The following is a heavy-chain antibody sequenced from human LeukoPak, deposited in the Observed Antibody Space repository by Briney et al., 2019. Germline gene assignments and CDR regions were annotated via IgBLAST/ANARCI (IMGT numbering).Heavy chain of an antibody. Sequence: SETLSLTCTVSGGSISSYYWSWIRQPPGKGLEWIGYIYYSGSTNYNPSLKSRATISVDTSKNQFSLKLSSVTAADTAVYYCAGYSATHGNWFDPWGQGTLVTVSS. J-gene: IGHJ5*02. CDR2: IYYSGST. D-gene: IGHD5-18*01. V-gene: IGHV4-59*08. CDR3: AGYSATHGNWFDP. CDR1: GGSISSYY.